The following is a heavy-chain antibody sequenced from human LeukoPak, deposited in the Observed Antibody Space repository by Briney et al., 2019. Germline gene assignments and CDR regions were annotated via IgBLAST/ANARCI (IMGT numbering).Heavy chain of an antibody. CDR2: IFPIFGTP. V-gene: IGHV1-69*13. CDR3: TRDSYYYDTSGYPVLI. D-gene: IGHD3-22*01. Sequence: ASVKVSCKASGGTFNRNALSWLRQAPGQGLEWMGGIFPIFGTPNYAQRFQGRVTITADESTSTVSMELSGLRSEDTAVYYCTRDSYYYDTSGYPVLIWGQGTLVTVSS. J-gene: IGHJ4*02. CDR1: GGTFNRNA.